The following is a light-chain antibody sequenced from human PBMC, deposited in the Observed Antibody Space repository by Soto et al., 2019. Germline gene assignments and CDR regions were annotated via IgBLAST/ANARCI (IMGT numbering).Light chain of an antibody. CDR3: QQYNSYST. Sequence: DIQMTQSPSTLSASVGDRLTITCRASQSIGGGLAGYRRKPGNAPKPLIYEASSLESGVPSRFSGSGSGTEFTLTISSLQPDDFATYYCQQYNSYSTFGQGTKVEIK. J-gene: IGKJ1*01. CDR2: EAS. V-gene: IGKV1-5*03. CDR1: QSIGGG.